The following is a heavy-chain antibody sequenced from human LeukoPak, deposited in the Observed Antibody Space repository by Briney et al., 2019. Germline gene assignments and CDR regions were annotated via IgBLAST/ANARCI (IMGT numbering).Heavy chain of an antibody. J-gene: IGHJ6*03. Sequence: SETLSLTCTVSGGSISSSSYYWGWIRQPPGKGLEWIGSIYYSGSTYYNPSLKSRVTISVDTSKNQFSLKLSSVTAADTAVYYCARDGPYYYYYYMDVWGKGTTVTVSS. CDR1: GGSISSSSYY. V-gene: IGHV4-39*07. CDR3: ARDGPYYYYYYMDV. CDR2: IYYSGST.